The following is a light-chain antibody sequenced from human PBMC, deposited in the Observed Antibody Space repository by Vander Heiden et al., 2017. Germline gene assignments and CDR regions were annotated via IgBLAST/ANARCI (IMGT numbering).Light chain of an antibody. CDR2: DVS. CDR3: SSYTTSSTLV. Sequence: QSALTQPASVSGSPGQSITIFCTGTSSDVGGYNYVSWYQQHPGKAPKLMIYDVSNRPSGVSNRFSGSKSGNTASLTISGLQADDEADYYCSSYTTSSTLVFGGGTKLTVL. CDR1: SSDVGGYNY. V-gene: IGLV2-14*01. J-gene: IGLJ2*01.